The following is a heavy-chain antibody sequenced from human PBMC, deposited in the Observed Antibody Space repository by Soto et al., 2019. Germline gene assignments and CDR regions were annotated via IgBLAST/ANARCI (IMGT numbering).Heavy chain of an antibody. Sequence: DVQVLESGGGSVQPGGSLRLSCEASGFTINNYGMAWVRQAPGKGLEWVSAISGRDAYTYYADSVQGRFTISRDNSRNTLYLQMNSLTAEDTALYYCAKVERMTPYTHLRWGQGTLVTVSS. V-gene: IGHV3-23*01. D-gene: IGHD1-26*01. CDR1: GFTINNYG. J-gene: IGHJ4*02. CDR3: AKVERMTPYTHLR. CDR2: ISGRDAYT.